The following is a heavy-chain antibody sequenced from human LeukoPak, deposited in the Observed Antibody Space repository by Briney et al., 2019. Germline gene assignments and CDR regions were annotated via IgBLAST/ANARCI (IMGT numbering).Heavy chain of an antibody. CDR3: ARQRSSSWYDNDY. Sequence: GESLKISCKGSGYSFTSYWIGWVRQMPGKALEWMGIIYPGDSDTRYSPSFQGQVTISADKSISTAYLQWSSLKASDTAMYYCARQRSSSWYDNDYWGQGTLVTVSS. V-gene: IGHV5-51*01. CDR1: GYSFTSYW. J-gene: IGHJ4*02. CDR2: IYPGDSDT. D-gene: IGHD6-13*01.